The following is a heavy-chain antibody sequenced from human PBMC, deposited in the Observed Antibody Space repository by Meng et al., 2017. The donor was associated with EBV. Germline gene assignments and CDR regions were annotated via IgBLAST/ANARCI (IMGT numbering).Heavy chain of an antibody. CDR2: IYHSGST. D-gene: IGHD3-22*01. CDR3: ARDRGGYYDSSGYYAD. J-gene: IGHJ4*02. Sequence: QVQLQESGPGLVKPSGXLSLTCAXSGGSISSSNWWSWVRQPPGKGLEWIGEIYHSGSTNYNPSLKSRVTISVDKSKNQFSLKLSSVTAADTAVYYCARDRGGYYDSSGYYADWGQGTLVNVSS. V-gene: IGHV4-4*02. CDR1: GGSISSSNW.